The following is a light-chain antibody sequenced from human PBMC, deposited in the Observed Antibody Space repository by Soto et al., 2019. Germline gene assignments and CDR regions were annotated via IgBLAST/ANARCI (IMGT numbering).Light chain of an antibody. V-gene: IGKV3-20*01. CDR3: QQYGSSPWT. J-gene: IGKJ1*01. CDR2: GAS. CDR1: QSVSSSY. Sequence: EIVLTQSPGTLSLSPGERATLSCSASQSVSSSYLAWYQQKPGQAPRLLIYGASSRATGIPDRFSDSGSGTDFTLTISRLEPEDFAVDYCQQYGSSPWTFGQGNKVEIK.